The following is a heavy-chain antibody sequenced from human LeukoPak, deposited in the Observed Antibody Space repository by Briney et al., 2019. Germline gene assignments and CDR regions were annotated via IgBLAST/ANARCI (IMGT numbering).Heavy chain of an antibody. CDR1: GYTFTSYD. J-gene: IGHJ4*02. D-gene: IGHD3-10*01. CDR2: MNPNSGNT. V-gene: IGHV1-8*01. CDR3: ARVSYYYDSGSYLYFFDY. Sequence: ASVKVSCKASGYTFTSYDINWVRQATGQGLEWMGWMNPNSGNTGYAQKFQGRVTMTRNTSISTAYMELSSLRSEDTAVYYCARVSYYYDSGSYLYFFDYWGQGTLGTVS.